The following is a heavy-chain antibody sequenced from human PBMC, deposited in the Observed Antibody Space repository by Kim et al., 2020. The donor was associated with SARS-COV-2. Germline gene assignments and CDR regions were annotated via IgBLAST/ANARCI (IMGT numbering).Heavy chain of an antibody. J-gene: IGHJ6*02. CDR3: ARDQRVGYSSSWYHYYYYYGMDV. CDR1: GFTFSSYG. D-gene: IGHD6-13*01. Sequence: GGSLRLSCAASGFTFSSYGMHWVRQAPGKGLEWVAVIWYDGSNKYYADSVKGRFTISRDNSKNTLYLQMNSLRAEDTAVYYCARDQRVGYSSSWYHYYYYYGMDVWGQGTTVTVSS. CDR2: IWYDGSNK. V-gene: IGHV3-33*01.